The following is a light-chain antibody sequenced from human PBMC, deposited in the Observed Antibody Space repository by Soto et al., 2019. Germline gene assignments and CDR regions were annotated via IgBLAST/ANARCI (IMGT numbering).Light chain of an antibody. CDR3: QQYNNWPHT. Sequence: EIVMTQSPATLSVSPGERATLSCRASQSVNSNLAWYQQKRGQSPRLLIYGASTTATGIPARFSGRGSETEFTLTISSLQSEDFAIYYCQQYNNWPHTFGGGTKVEIK. V-gene: IGKV3-15*01. CDR2: GAS. CDR1: QSVNSN. J-gene: IGKJ4*01.